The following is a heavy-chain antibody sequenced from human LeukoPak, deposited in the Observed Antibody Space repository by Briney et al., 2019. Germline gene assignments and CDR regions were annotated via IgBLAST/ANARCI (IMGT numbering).Heavy chain of an antibody. CDR2: IDGGDST. CDR3: ARVKANRSGWYYFDY. Sequence: GGSLRLSCAASGFTVSSNYMSWVRQAPGKGLEWVSVIDGGDSTYYADSVKGRFTISRDNSKNTLYLQMNSLRAEDTAVYYCARVKANRSGWYYFDYWGQGTLVTVSS. CDR1: GFTVSSNY. D-gene: IGHD6-19*01. V-gene: IGHV3-53*01. J-gene: IGHJ4*02.